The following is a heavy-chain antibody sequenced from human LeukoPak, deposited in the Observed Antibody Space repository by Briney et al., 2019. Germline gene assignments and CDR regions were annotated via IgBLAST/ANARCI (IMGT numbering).Heavy chain of an antibody. CDR1: GGSISNNNYF. J-gene: IGHJ5*02. D-gene: IGHD2-15*01. CDR3: ASIFGCSGGSCLNWFDP. V-gene: IGHV4-39*07. CDR2: VYYRGST. Sequence: PSETLSLTCTVSGGSISNNNYFWGWIRQPPGKGLEWIGNVYYRGSTYYNPSLKSRVTISVDTSKNQFSLKLSSVTAADTAVYYCASIFGCSGGSCLNWFDPWGQGTLVTVSS.